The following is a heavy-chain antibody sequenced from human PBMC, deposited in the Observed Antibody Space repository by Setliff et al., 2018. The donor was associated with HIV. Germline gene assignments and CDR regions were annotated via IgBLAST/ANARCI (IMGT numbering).Heavy chain of an antibody. Sequence: ASVKVSCKASGYTFTSSDINWVRQAPGQGLEWMGWMNPNSGSTNYAQKLQGRVTMTTDTSTSTAYMELSRLRSDDTALYYCARDGTTTHDYWGQGTLVTVSS. CDR1: GYTFTSSD. J-gene: IGHJ4*02. V-gene: IGHV1-18*01. CDR3: ARDGTTTHDY. D-gene: IGHD1-26*01. CDR2: MNPNSGST.